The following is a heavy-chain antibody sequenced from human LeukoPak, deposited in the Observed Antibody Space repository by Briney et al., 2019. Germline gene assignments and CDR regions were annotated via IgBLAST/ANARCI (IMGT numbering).Heavy chain of an antibody. D-gene: IGHD3-22*01. Sequence: GESLKISCKGSGYSFASYWIGWVRQMPGKGLEWMGIIYPGDSDTRSSPSFQGQVTISADKSISAAYLQWSSLKASDTAMYYCARLNSIYDSSGYLDYWGQGTLVTVSS. CDR1: GYSFASYW. V-gene: IGHV5-51*01. CDR3: ARLNSIYDSSGYLDY. CDR2: IYPGDSDT. J-gene: IGHJ4*02.